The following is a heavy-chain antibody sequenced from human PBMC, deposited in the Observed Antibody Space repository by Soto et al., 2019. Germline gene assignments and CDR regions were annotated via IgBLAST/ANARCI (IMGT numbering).Heavy chain of an antibody. V-gene: IGHV4-30-4*01. D-gene: IGHD3-10*01. CDR3: ASLGRITMVLLVIITNWFAP. J-gene: IGHJ5*02. CDR2: IYYSGST. CDR1: GGCRSSKKKK. Sequence: GGCRSSKKKKKSWMRQSPGTGLKRIGYIYYSGSTYYNPSLKSRVTISVDTSQNQFSLKLSSVTAADTAVYYCASLGRITMVLLVIITNWFAPWCLGPRITVS.